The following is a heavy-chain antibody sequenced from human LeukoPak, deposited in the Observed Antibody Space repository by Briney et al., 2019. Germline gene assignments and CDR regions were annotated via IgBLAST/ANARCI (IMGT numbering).Heavy chain of an antibody. D-gene: IGHD2-15*01. Sequence: ASVKVSCKASGYTFSSYGISWVRQAPGQGLEWMGWISAYNGNTNYAQKLQGRVTMTTDTSTSTAYMELRSLRSDDTAVYYCARDRIRCSGGSCYSSFDYWGQGTLVTVSS. CDR2: ISAYNGNT. J-gene: IGHJ4*02. V-gene: IGHV1-18*01. CDR3: ARDRIRCSGGSCYSSFDY. CDR1: GYTFSSYG.